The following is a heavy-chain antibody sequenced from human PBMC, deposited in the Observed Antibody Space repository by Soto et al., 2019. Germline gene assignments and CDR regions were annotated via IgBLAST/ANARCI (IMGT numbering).Heavy chain of an antibody. J-gene: IGHJ4*02. CDR2: ISGSGSGT. Sequence: EVQLLESGGGLVQPGGSLRLSCVASGFTFSSYAMSWVRQAPGKGLEWVSAISGSGSGTYYADSVKGRFTISRDNPKNKLYLQMDSLRAEDTAVYYCAKGLVRFESSGYPAFYWGQGTLVTVSS. CDR1: GFTFSSYA. CDR3: AKGLVRFESSGYPAFY. D-gene: IGHD3-22*01. V-gene: IGHV3-23*01.